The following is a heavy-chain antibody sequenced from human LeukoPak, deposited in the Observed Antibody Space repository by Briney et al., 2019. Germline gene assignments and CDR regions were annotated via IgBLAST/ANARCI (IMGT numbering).Heavy chain of an antibody. Sequence: PSETLSPTCTVSVGSISSYYWTWIRRPPGKGLEWVGYIRYTGITNYNTSLKSRGTISVATSKLLFSMKLRSVTAADTAVYYCASYYFVSSGYPLFDSWGPGTLVTVSS. D-gene: IGHD3-22*01. CDR1: VGSISSYY. CDR2: IRYTGIT. CDR3: ASYYFVSSGYPLFDS. V-gene: IGHV4-59*12. J-gene: IGHJ4*02.